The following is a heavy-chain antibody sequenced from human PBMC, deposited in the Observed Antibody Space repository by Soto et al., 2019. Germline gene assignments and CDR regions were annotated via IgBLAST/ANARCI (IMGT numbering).Heavy chain of an antibody. Sequence: PSETLSLTCTVYGGSFSGYYWSWIRQPPGKGLEWIGEINHSGSTNYNPSLKSRVTISVDTSKNQFSLKLSSVTAADTAVYYCARGPWYYDSSGYWGPNYYYGMDVWGQGTRVPVSS. D-gene: IGHD3-22*01. V-gene: IGHV4-34*01. CDR2: INHSGST. CDR1: GGSFSGYY. CDR3: ARGPWYYDSSGYWGPNYYYGMDV. J-gene: IGHJ6*02.